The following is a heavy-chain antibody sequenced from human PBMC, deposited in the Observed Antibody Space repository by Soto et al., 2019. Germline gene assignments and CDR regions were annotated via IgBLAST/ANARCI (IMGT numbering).Heavy chain of an antibody. J-gene: IGHJ4*02. V-gene: IGHV3-23*01. D-gene: IGHD2-21*01. Sequence: GGSLRLSCAASGSTFAHQAMSWVRQAPGTGLEWVSAVSGSGGSTYYADSVKGRFTISRDDSKSTLYLQMDSLRVEDTAVYYCAKGARSSSGSDGYKFDYWGQGTLVTVSS. CDR1: GSTFAHQA. CDR2: VSGSGGST. CDR3: AKGARSSSGSDGYKFDY.